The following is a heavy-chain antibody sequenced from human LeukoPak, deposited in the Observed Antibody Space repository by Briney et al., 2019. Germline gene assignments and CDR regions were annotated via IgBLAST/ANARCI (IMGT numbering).Heavy chain of an antibody. CDR1: GFTVITND. V-gene: IGHV3-53*01. D-gene: IGHD1-14*01. CDR2: LYSDGNT. CDR3: ARGVEPLAANTLAY. J-gene: IGHJ4*02. Sequence: GGSLRLSWAASGFTVITNDMTWVRQAPGKGLEWVSVLYSDGNTKYADSVQGRFTISRDNSKNTLYLEMNSLSPDDTAVYYCARGVEPLAANTLAYWGQGTLVTVSS.